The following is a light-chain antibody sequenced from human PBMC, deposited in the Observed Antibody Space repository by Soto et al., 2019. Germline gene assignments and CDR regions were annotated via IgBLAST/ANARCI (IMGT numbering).Light chain of an antibody. V-gene: IGLV2-14*02. CDR2: EGT. Sequence: QSALTQPASVSGSPGQSITISCTATSSGVGNYSFVSWYQQHPGKAPQLMIYEGTKRPSGVSNRFSGSKSGNTASLTISGLQAEDEADYYCSSYTSSSTLVYVFGTGTKLTVL. CDR3: SSYTSSSTLVYV. CDR1: SSGVGNYSF. J-gene: IGLJ1*01.